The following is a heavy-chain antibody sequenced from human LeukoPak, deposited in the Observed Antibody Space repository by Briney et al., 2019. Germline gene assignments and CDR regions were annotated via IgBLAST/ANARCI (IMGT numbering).Heavy chain of an antibody. CDR3: ARAVNFDV. CDR1: GGSFSGYY. D-gene: IGHD4-23*01. CDR2: INHSGST. J-gene: IGHJ4*02. V-gene: IGHV4-34*01. Sequence: SETLSLTCAVYGGSFSGYYWSWIRQPPGKGLEWIGEINHSGSTNYNPSLKSRVTISVDTSKNQFSLKLSSVTAADMAVYYCARAVNFDVWGQGTLVTVSS.